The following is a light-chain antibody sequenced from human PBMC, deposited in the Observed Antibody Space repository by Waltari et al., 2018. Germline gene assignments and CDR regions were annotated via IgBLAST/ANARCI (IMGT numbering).Light chain of an antibody. CDR2: GNS. CDR3: QSYDSSLSGSV. Sequence: QSVLTQPPSVSGAPGQRVTIPCTGSSSNIGTRYDVHWYQQLPGTAPKLLIYGNSNRPSGVPDRFSGSKSGTSASLAITGLQAEDEADYYCQSYDSSLSGSVFGGGTKLTVL. J-gene: IGLJ2*01. V-gene: IGLV1-40*01. CDR1: SSNIGTRYD.